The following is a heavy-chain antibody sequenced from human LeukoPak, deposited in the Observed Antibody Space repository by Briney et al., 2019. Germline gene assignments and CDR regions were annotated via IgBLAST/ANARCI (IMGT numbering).Heavy chain of an antibody. Sequence: GGSLRLSCATSGFNFSDSRMTWVRQAPGKGLQWVANINRDGTEKHFLDSVEGRFIISRDNAKKSLYLQMSSLRPQDTAVYFCVRGDWYFEAWGQGTLVTVSS. CDR3: VRGDWYFEA. CDR2: INRDGTEK. D-gene: IGHD2-21*01. J-gene: IGHJ4*02. CDR1: GFNFSDSR. V-gene: IGHV3-7*04.